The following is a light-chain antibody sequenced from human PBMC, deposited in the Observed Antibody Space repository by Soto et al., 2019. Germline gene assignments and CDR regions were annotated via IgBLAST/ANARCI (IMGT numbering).Light chain of an antibody. CDR3: QQANSFPRT. J-gene: IGKJ1*01. CDR1: QSVSSSY. Sequence: EIVLTQSPGTLSLSPGERATLSCRASQSVSSSYLAWYQQKPGQAPRLLIYGASSRATGIPDRFSGSGSGTDFTLTINRLEPEDFATYYCQQANSFPRTFGQGTKVEIK. CDR2: GAS. V-gene: IGKV3-20*01.